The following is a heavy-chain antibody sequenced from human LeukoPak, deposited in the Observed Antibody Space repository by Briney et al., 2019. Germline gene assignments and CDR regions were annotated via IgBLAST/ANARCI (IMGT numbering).Heavy chain of an antibody. J-gene: IGHJ4*02. CDR3: ARSPETDYDYVWGSYRPFDY. Sequence: PSETLSLTCTVSGGSISSYYWSWIRQPPGKGLEWIGYIYYSGSTNYNPSLKSRVTISVDTSKNQFSLKLSSVTAADTAVYYCARSPETDYDYVWGSYRPFDYWGQGTLVTVSS. CDR1: GGSISSYY. V-gene: IGHV4-59*01. D-gene: IGHD3-16*02. CDR2: IYYSGST.